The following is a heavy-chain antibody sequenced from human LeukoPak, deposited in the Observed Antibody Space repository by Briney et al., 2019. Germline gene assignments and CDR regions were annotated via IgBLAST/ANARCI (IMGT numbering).Heavy chain of an antibody. CDR3: AKLIVGPGLDAFDI. V-gene: IGHV3-53*01. J-gene: IGHJ3*02. Sequence: PGGSLRLSCAASGFTVSSNYMSWVRQAPGKGLEWVSVIYSGGSTYYADSVKGRFTISRDNSKNTLYLQMNSLRAEDTAVYYCAKLIVGPGLDAFDIWGQGTMVTVSS. CDR2: IYSGGST. CDR1: GFTVSSNY. D-gene: IGHD1-26*01.